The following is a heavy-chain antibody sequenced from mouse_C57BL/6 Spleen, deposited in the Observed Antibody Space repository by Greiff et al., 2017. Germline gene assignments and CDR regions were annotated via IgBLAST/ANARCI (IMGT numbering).Heavy chain of an antibody. CDR3: ARRGDW. CDR1: GYTFTSYW. D-gene: IGHD2-13*01. V-gene: IGHV1-50*01. CDR2: IDPSDSYT. Sequence: QVQLQQPGAELVKPGASVKLSCKASGYTFTSYWMPWVKQRPGQGLEWIGEIDPSDSYTNYNQKFKGKATLTVDTSSSTAYMQLSSLTSEDSAVYYCARRGDWGAQGTTLAAS. J-gene: IGHJ2*01.